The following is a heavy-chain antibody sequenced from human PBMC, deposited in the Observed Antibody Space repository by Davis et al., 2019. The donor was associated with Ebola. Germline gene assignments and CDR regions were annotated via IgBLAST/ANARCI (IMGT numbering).Heavy chain of an antibody. V-gene: IGHV1-24*01. D-gene: IGHD3-10*01. Sequence: AASVKVSCKVSDYTLREISMHWVRRAPGIGLEWMGNFNPEDGESIYAQKFQGRVTMTEDTSTNTAYMELSSLRSEDTAVYYCTVGGIGGMGDYWGQGTLVTVSS. CDR1: DYTLREIS. CDR3: TVGGIGGMGDY. J-gene: IGHJ4*02. CDR2: FNPEDGES.